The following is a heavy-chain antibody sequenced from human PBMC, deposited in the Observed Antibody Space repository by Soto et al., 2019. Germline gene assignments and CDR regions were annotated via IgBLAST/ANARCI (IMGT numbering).Heavy chain of an antibody. CDR3: AKEFFGVVIMSGMDV. CDR2: ISWDGGST. CDR1: GFTFDDYA. D-gene: IGHD3-3*01. V-gene: IGHV3-43D*04. J-gene: IGHJ6*02. Sequence: PGGSLRLSCAASGFTFDDYAMHWVRQAPGKCLEWVSLISWDGGSTYYADSVKGRFTISRDNSKNSLYLQMNSLRAEDTALYYCAKEFFGVVIMSGMDVWGQGXTVTVYS.